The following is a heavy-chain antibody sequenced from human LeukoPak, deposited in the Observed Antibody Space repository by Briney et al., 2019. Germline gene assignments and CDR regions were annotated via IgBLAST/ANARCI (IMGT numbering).Heavy chain of an antibody. D-gene: IGHD1-1*01. Sequence: RGSLRLSCAASGFTFSDYSMNWVRQAPGKGLEWISYIGISSGNTKYADSVKGRFTISGDNAKNSLYLQMNSLRVEDTAVYYCARDHNYAFDNWGQGTLDTVSS. J-gene: IGHJ4*02. CDR3: ARDHNYAFDN. CDR1: GFTFSDYS. V-gene: IGHV3-48*04. CDR2: IGISSGNT.